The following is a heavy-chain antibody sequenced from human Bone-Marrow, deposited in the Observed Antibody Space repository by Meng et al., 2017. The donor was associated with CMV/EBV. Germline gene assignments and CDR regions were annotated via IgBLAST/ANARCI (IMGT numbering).Heavy chain of an antibody. CDR1: GGSIIGYY. J-gene: IGHJ6*02. CDR3: ARVALYYYGSGSPLPETNYYYGMDV. D-gene: IGHD3-10*01. V-gene: IGHV4-59*01. Sequence: SETLSLTCTVSGGSIIGYYWSWVRQSPGKGLEWIAYIYYSGSTNYNPSLKSRVTISVDTSKNQFSLKLSSVTAADTAVYYCARVALYYYGSGSPLPETNYYYGMDVWGQGTTVTVSS. CDR2: IYYSGST.